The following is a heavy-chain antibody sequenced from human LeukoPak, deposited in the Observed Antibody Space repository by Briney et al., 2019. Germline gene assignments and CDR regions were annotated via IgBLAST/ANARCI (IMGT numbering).Heavy chain of an antibody. D-gene: IGHD3-9*01. CDR2: ISGSGGST. J-gene: IGHJ4*02. Sequence: PGGSLRLSCVASGFTSSSYAMSWVRQAPGKGLEWVSAISGSGGSTYYADSVKGRFTISRDNSKNTLFLQMNSLRAEDTAVYYCAKDPYAILTGYRYYFDCWGQGTQVTVSS. V-gene: IGHV3-23*01. CDR1: GFTSSSYA. CDR3: AKDPYAILTGYRYYFDC.